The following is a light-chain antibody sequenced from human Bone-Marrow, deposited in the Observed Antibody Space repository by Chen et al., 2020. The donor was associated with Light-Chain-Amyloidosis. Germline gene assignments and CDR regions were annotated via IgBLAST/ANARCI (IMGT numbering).Light chain of an antibody. CDR3: QQRSNWPPWT. CDR2: DAS. J-gene: IGKJ1*01. Sequence: EIVLTQSPATLSLSPGERATLSCRASQSVSSYLAWYQQKLGQAPRLLIYDASNRATGIPARFSGSGSGTDFTLTISSLEPADFAVYYCQQRSNWPPWTFGQGTKVEIK. V-gene: IGKV3-11*01. CDR1: QSVSSY.